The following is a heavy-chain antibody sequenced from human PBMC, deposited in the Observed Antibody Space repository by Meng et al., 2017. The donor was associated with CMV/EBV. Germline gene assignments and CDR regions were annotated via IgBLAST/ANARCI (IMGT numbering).Heavy chain of an antibody. D-gene: IGHD6-6*01. J-gene: IGHJ5*02. CDR1: GYTFTSNY. Sequence: QVVLSGAGGTKPVASVKVLGKASGYTFTSNYKHWVRQAPGQGLEWMGIINPSGGSTSYAQKFQGRVTMTRDTSTSTVYMELSSLRSEDTAVYYCAREEGIAARSDWFDPWGQGTLVTGSS. CDR3: AREEGIAARSDWFDP. CDR2: INPSGGST. V-gene: IGHV1-46*01.